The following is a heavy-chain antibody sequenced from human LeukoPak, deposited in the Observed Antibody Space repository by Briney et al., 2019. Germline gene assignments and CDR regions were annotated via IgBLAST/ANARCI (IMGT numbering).Heavy chain of an antibody. CDR3: ARETTMIPPGY. CDR2: INHSGST. CDR1: GGSFSGYY. D-gene: IGHD3-22*01. Sequence: PSETLSLTCAVYGGSFSGYYWSWIRQPPGKGLEWIGEINHSGSTNYNPSLKSRVAISVDTSKNQFSLKLTSVTAADTAVYYYARETTMIPPGYWGQGTLVTVSS. V-gene: IGHV4-34*01. J-gene: IGHJ4*02.